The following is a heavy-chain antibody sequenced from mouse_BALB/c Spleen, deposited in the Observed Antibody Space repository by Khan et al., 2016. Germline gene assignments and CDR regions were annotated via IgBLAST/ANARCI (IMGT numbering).Heavy chain of an antibody. CDR2: IVPSNGRT. CDR3: ARPFCYGCAFFAV. CDR1: GYTFTSYC. J-gene: IGHJ1*01. V-gene: IGHV1S81*02. Sequence: QVQLKLSGAELVKPGTSVKLSCKASGYTFTSYCMHWVRQRPGQGLEWIGEIVPSNGRTYYNETFKSKATLTVDKSSNTAYMQLSSLTSEDSAVYYCARPFCYGCAFFAVWGAGTTITVSS. D-gene: IGHD1-1*01.